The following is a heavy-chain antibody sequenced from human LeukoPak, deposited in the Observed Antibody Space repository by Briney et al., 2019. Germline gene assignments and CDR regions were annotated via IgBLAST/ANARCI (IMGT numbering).Heavy chain of an antibody. CDR2: IYYSGST. CDR1: GGSFSGYY. CDR3: ARALGSYCSSTSCSMGYYFDY. J-gene: IGHJ4*02. D-gene: IGHD2-2*01. Sequence: SETLSLTCAVYGGSFSGYYWSWIRQPPGKGLEWIGYIYYSGSTYYNPSLKSRVTISVDTSKNQFSLKLSSVTAADTAVYYCARALGSYCSSTSCSMGYYFDYWGQGTLVTVSS. V-gene: IGHV4-30-4*01.